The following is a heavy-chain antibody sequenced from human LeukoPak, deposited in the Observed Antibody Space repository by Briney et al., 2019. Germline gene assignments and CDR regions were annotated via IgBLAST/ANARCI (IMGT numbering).Heavy chain of an antibody. V-gene: IGHV1-69*06. CDR2: IIPIFGSA. Sequence: ASVKVSCKASGGTFSSYAISWVRQAPGQGLEWMGGIIPIFGSANYAQKFQDRVTITADKSTITAYMELTSLRSEDTAVYYCASNSKLWFGESTQHYYYYMDVWGKGPRSPSP. CDR3: ASNSKLWFGESTQHYYYYMDV. D-gene: IGHD3-10*01. J-gene: IGHJ6*03. CDR1: GGTFSSYA.